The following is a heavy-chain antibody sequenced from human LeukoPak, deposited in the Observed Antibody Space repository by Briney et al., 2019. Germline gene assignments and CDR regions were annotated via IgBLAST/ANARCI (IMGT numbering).Heavy chain of an antibody. Sequence: GGSLRLSCAASGFTFSSYGMHWVRQAPGKGLEWVAFIRYDGSNKYYADSVKGRFTISRDNSKNTLYLQMNSLRAEDTAVYYCARIIRVLERRSGWFDPWGQGTLVTVSS. D-gene: IGHD1-1*01. J-gene: IGHJ5*02. CDR2: IRYDGSNK. V-gene: IGHV3-30*02. CDR1: GFTFSSYG. CDR3: ARIIRVLERRSGWFDP.